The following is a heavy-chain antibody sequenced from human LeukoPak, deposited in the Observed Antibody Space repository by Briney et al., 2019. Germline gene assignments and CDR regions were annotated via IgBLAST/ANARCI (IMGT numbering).Heavy chain of an antibody. CDR2: IYYSGNT. CDR3: ARAWGSYYDFWSGYYADSGAFDI. J-gene: IGHJ3*02. CDR1: GGSISSYY. V-gene: IGHV4-59*08. D-gene: IGHD3-3*01. Sequence: SETLSLTCTVSGGSISSYYWSWIRQPPGKGLEWIGYIYYSGNTHYNPSLKSRVTISVDTSKNQFSLKLTSVTAADTAVYYCARAWGSYYDFWSGYYADSGAFDIWGQGTMVTVSS.